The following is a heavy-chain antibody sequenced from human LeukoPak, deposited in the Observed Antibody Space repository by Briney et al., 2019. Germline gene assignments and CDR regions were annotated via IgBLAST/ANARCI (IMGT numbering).Heavy chain of an antibody. Sequence: GGSLRLSCAASGFTFSSYSMNWVRHAPGKGLEWVPSISSSSSYIYYADSVKGRFTISRDNSKNTLYLQMNSLRAEDTAVYYCAKVLQIGKYSSNWFSGFDYWGQGTLVTVSS. CDR3: AKVLQIGKYSSNWFSGFDY. CDR2: ISSSSSYI. D-gene: IGHD6-13*01. V-gene: IGHV3-21*04. J-gene: IGHJ4*02. CDR1: GFTFSSYS.